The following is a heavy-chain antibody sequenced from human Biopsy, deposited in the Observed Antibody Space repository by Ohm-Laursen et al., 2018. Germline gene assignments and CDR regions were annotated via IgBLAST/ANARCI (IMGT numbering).Heavy chain of an antibody. Sequence: TLSLTCAVSGGSISNNNYYWGWIRQPPGKGLEWIGSIFYRGSNHYKPSPKSRVNISVDTSKNQFSLKLNSVTAADTAVYYCARDYDTSGYYYVSWGQGTLVTVSS. CDR3: ARDYDTSGYYYVS. CDR2: IFYRGSN. J-gene: IGHJ5*02. D-gene: IGHD3-22*01. V-gene: IGHV4-39*01. CDR1: GGSISNNNYY.